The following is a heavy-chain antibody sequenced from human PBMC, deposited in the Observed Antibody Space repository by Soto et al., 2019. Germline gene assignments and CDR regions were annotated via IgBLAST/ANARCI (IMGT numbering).Heavy chain of an antibody. CDR2: VNHNGNT. V-gene: IGHV4-34*01. J-gene: IGHJ4*02. CDR1: GGSFSGHY. Sequence: PSETLSLTCAVYGGSFSGHYWSWIRRPPGKGLEWIGEVNHNGNTNENPSLKSRITISVDTSKDQFSLKLRSVTAADTAVYYCARGITMIAPDKSYFDSWGQGGLVTVSS. CDR3: ARGITMIAPDKSYFDS. D-gene: IGHD3-22*01.